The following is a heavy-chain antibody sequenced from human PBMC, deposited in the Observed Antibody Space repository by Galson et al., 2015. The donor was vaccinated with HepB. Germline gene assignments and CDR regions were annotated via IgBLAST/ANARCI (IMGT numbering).Heavy chain of an antibody. CDR3: ARDRVVRGMDGFDV. V-gene: IGHV3-48*02. Sequence: SLRLSCAASGFTFSSYSLNWVRQAPGKGLEWISYISSSSTVIYYAASVKGRFTISRDNAENSLYLQMNSLRDDDTALYYCARDRVVRGMDGFDVWGQGTMVTVSS. CDR1: GFTFSSYS. J-gene: IGHJ3*01. D-gene: IGHD3-10*01. CDR2: ISSSSTVI.